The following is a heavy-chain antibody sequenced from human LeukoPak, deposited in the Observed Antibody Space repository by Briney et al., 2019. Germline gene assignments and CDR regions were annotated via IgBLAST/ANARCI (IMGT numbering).Heavy chain of an antibody. Sequence: GASVKVSCKASRYTFTSYGISWVRQAPGQGLEWMGWISPYNGNTNYAQKLQGRVTMTTDTSTGTAYMERSSLRSDDTAVYYCASWSDYYGSGSYNWGQGALVTVSS. CDR3: ASWSDYYGSGSYN. CDR2: ISPYNGNT. CDR1: RYTFTSYG. V-gene: IGHV1-18*01. J-gene: IGHJ4*02. D-gene: IGHD3-10*01.